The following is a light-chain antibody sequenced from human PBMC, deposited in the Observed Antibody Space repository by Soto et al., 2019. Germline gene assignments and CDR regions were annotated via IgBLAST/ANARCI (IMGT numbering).Light chain of an antibody. V-gene: IGLV2-23*02. CDR1: SSDVGSYNL. J-gene: IGLJ1*01. CDR3: CSYAGGTTLYV. Sequence: QSALTQPASVSGSPGQSITISCTGTSSDVGSYNLVSWYQQHPGKAPKLMIFEVNKRPSGVSNRFSASKSGNTASLTISGLQAAYEADYYCCSYAGGTTLYVFGTGTKLTVL. CDR2: EVN.